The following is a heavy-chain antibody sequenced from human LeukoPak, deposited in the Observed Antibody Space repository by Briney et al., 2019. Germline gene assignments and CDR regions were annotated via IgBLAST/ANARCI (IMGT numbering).Heavy chain of an antibody. CDR1: GGSIISGGYY. CDR2: IYYSGST. Sequence: SETLSLTCTVSGGSIISGGYYWSWIRQPPGKGLEWIGYIYYSGSTYYNPSLKSRVTISVDTSKNQFSLKLSSVTAADTAVYYCAREVRRSLTGYYYGFDPWGQGTLVTVSS. D-gene: IGHD3-9*01. J-gene: IGHJ5*02. CDR3: AREVRRSLTGYYYGFDP. V-gene: IGHV4-31*03.